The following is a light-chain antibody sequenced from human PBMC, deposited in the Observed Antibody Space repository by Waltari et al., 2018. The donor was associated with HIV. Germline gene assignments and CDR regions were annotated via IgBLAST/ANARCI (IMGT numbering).Light chain of an antibody. J-gene: IGKJ4*01. CDR1: QSVLYSSNNKNN. CDR2: WAS. V-gene: IGKV4-1*01. CDR3: QQYYSSPLT. Sequence: DIVMTQSPDSLAVSPGERATINCKSSQSVLYSSNNKNNLAWYQQRPGQPPKLLIYWASTRESGVPDRFSGSGSGTDFTLTISSLQAEDVAVYYCQQYYSSPLTFGGGTKVEIK.